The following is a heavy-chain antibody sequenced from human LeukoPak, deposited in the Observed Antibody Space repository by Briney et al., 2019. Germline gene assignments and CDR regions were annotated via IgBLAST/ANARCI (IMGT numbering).Heavy chain of an antibody. D-gene: IGHD3-10*01. Sequence: PGGSLRLSCAASGFTFSNFGMHWARQAPGKGLEWMAVISYDGKVTYYADSVKGRFTISRDNSKNTLYLQMTSLRGEDTALYYCAKERDYRVSTSCDYWGQGTQVTVSS. J-gene: IGHJ4*02. CDR3: AKERDYRVSTSCDY. CDR1: GFTFSNFG. CDR2: ISYDGKVT. V-gene: IGHV3-30*18.